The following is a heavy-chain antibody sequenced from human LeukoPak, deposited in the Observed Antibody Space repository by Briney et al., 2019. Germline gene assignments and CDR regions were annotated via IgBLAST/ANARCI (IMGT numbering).Heavy chain of an antibody. J-gene: IGHJ4*02. D-gene: IGHD6-13*01. CDR1: GGTFSSYA. CDR3: ARGDGIAAAGTVYYFDY. CDR2: IIPIFGTA. V-gene: IGHV1-69*13. Sequence: SVKVSCKASGGTFSSYAISWMRQAPGQGLEWMGGIIPIFGTANYAQKFQGRVTITADESTSTAYMELSSLRSEDTAVYYCARGDGIAAAGTVYYFDYWGQGTLVTVSS.